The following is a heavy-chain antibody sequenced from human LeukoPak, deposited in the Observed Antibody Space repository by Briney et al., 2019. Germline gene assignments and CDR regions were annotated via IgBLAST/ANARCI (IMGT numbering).Heavy chain of an antibody. J-gene: IGHJ4*02. D-gene: IGHD3-3*01. CDR1: GFTFSSYG. CDR2: IRYDGSNK. V-gene: IGHV3-30*02. Sequence: PGGSLRLSCVASGFTFSSYGMHWVRQAPGKGLEWVAFIRYDGSNKYYADSVKGRFTISRDNAKNSLYLQMNSLRAEDTAVYYCARIEYYDFWSGYSRTLGFDYWGQGTLVTVSS. CDR3: ARIEYYDFWSGYSRTLGFDY.